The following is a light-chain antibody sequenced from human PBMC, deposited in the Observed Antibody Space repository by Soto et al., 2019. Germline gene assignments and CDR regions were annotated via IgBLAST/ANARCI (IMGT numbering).Light chain of an antibody. V-gene: IGKV1-5*01. CDR2: AAS. Sequence: DIQMMQSPATLSASVGERVTITCRASQSISSWLAWYQQKPGKAPKLLIYAASSLESGVPSRFSGSGSGTEFTLTISSLQPDDFATYYCQQYNSRGTFGQGTKVEIK. CDR3: QQYNSRGT. CDR1: QSISSW. J-gene: IGKJ1*01.